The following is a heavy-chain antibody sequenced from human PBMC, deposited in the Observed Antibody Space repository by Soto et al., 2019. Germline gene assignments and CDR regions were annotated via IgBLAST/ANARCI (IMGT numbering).Heavy chain of an antibody. V-gene: IGHV3-9*01. D-gene: IGHD6-13*01. CDR2: ISWNRGSI. CDR1: GFTCDDYA. Sequence: GGSLRLSCAASGFTCDDYAMHWVRQAPGKGLEWVSGISWNRGSIGYADSVKGRFTISRDNAKNSLYLQMNSLRAEDTALYYCAKSYSSSWYYFDYWGQGTLVTVSS. CDR3: AKSYSSSWYYFDY. J-gene: IGHJ4*02.